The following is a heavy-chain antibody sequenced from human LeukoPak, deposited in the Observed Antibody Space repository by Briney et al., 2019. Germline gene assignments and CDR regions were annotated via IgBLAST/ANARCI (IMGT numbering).Heavy chain of an antibody. Sequence: GGSLRLSCAASGFTVSSNYMSWVRQAPGKGLEWVSVIYSGGSTYYADSVKGRFTISRDNSKNTLYLQMNSLRTEDTAVYYCAKEGHYYTGEPEHYFDYWGQGTLVTVSS. CDR3: AKEGHYYTGEPEHYFDY. D-gene: IGHD1-14*01. J-gene: IGHJ4*02. CDR2: IYSGGST. V-gene: IGHV3-53*01. CDR1: GFTVSSNY.